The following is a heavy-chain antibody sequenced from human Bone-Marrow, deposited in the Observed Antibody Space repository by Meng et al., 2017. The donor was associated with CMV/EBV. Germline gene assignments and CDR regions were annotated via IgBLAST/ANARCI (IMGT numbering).Heavy chain of an antibody. J-gene: IGHJ6*02. CDR3: ARDNWNYPLYYGMDV. CDR2: ISSSGSTI. CDR1: GGSVSSGSYY. Sequence: GGSLRLSCTVSGGSVSSGSYYWSWIRQAPGKGLEWVSYISSSGSTIYYADSVKGRFTISRDNAKNSLYLQMNSLRAEDTAVYYCARDNWNYPLYYGMDVWGQGTTVTVSS. V-gene: IGHV3-11*04. D-gene: IGHD1-7*01.